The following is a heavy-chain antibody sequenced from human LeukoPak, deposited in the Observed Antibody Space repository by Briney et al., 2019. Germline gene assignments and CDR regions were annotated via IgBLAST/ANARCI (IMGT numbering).Heavy chain of an antibody. V-gene: IGHV3-23*01. CDR3: AKGGYSGYRPLTFFDS. CDR1: GFTFSSYA. Sequence: PGGSLRLSCAASGFTFSSYAMSWVRQAPGKGLELVSGISANGRITYYGDSLKGRFNISRDNSKTTVYLQMHSLRVEDTAIYYCAKGGYSGYRPLTFFDSWGQGTLVSVSS. J-gene: IGHJ4*02. CDR2: ISANGRIT. D-gene: IGHD5-12*01.